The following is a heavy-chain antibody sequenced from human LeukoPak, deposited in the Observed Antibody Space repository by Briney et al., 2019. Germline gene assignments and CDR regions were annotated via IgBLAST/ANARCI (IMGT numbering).Heavy chain of an antibody. J-gene: IGHJ4*02. Sequence: SQTLSLTCTVSGGSISSGGYYWSWIRQPPGKGLEWIGYIYHSGSTYYNPSLKSRVTISVDRSKNQFSLKQSSVTAADTAVYYCARSSSSTHYWGQGTLVTVSS. CDR3: ARSSSSTHY. CDR1: GGSISSGGYY. D-gene: IGHD6-6*01. V-gene: IGHV4-30-2*01. CDR2: IYHSGST.